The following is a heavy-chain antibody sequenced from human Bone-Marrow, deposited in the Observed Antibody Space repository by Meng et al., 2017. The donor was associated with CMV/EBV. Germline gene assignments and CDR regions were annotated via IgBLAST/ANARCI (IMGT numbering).Heavy chain of an antibody. J-gene: IGHJ6*02. Sequence: ASVKVSCKASGYTFTGYYMHWVRQAPGQGLEWMGWINPNSGGTNYAQKFQGRVTMTRDTSISTAYMELRSLRSDDTAVYYCARERYLVPAASPDYYYYGMDVWGQGTTVTVSS. CDR2: INPNSGGT. CDR1: GYTFTGYY. CDR3: ARERYLVPAASPDYYYYGMDV. V-gene: IGHV1-2*02. D-gene: IGHD2-2*01.